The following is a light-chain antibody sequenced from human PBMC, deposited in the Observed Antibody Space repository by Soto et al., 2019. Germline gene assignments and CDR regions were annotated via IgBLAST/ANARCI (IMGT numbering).Light chain of an antibody. CDR1: SSNIGSNS. CDR2: RNS. CDR3: VAWDDSLYGVV. V-gene: IGLV1-44*01. J-gene: IGLJ2*01. Sequence: QSVLTQPPSASGTPGQRVTISCSGSSSNIGSNSVNWYQQLPGTAPKLLIYRNSQRPSGVPDRFSGSKSGTSASLAISGLQSEDEADYYCVAWDDSLYGVVFAGGTKLTVL.